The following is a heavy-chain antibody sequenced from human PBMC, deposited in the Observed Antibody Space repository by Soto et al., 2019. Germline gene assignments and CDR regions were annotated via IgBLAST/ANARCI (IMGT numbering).Heavy chain of an antibody. CDR1: GFTFSSYG. D-gene: IGHD4-17*01. CDR3: ASLAGDYYYYGMDV. V-gene: IGHV3-33*01. J-gene: IGHJ6*02. CDR2: IWYDGSNK. Sequence: PGGSLRLSCAASGFTFSSYGMHWVRQAPGKGLEWVAVIWYDGSNKYYADSVKGRFTISRDNSKNTLYLQMNSLRAEDTAVYYCASLAGDYYYYGMDVWGQGTTVTVS.